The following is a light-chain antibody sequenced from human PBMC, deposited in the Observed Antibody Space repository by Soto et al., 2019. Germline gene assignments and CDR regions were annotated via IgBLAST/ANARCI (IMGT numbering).Light chain of an antibody. J-gene: IGKJ1*01. CDR2: AAS. CDR3: HRYNSAPMT. CDR1: QGISSY. V-gene: IGKV1-27*01. Sequence: DIQMTQSPSSLSASVGDRVTITCRASQGISSYLAWYQRIPGKAPKLLIYAASTLQSGVPSRFSGSGSGTDFTLTISSLQPEEVATYYCHRYNSAPMTFGQGTKVEIK.